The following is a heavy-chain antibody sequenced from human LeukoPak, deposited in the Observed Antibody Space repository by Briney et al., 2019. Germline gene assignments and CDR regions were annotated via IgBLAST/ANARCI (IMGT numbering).Heavy chain of an antibody. V-gene: IGHV3-9*01. CDR3: AGQVVVVAATDWFDP. CDR1: GFTFDDYA. D-gene: IGHD2-15*01. CDR2: IGWNSGSI. J-gene: IGHJ5*02. Sequence: GGSLRLSCAASGFTFDDYAMHWVRQAPGKGLEWVSGIGWNSGSIGYADSVKGRFTISRDNAKNSLYLQMNSLRAEDTALYYCAGQVVVVAATDWFDPWGQGTLVTVSS.